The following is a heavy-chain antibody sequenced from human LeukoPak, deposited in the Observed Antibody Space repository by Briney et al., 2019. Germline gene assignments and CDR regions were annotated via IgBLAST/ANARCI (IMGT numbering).Heavy chain of an antibody. Sequence: GGSLRLSCAASGFTFSSYAMSWVRQAPGKRLEWVSAISGSGGSTYYADSVKGRFTISRDNSKNTLYLQMNSLRAEDTAVYYCAKDHYDILTGPLHWGQGTLVTVSS. D-gene: IGHD3-9*01. CDR1: GFTFSSYA. J-gene: IGHJ4*02. CDR2: ISGSGGST. V-gene: IGHV3-23*01. CDR3: AKDHYDILTGPLH.